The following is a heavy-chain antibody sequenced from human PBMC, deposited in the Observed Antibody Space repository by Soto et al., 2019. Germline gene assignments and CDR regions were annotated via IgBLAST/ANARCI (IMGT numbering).Heavy chain of an antibody. Sequence: SETLSLTCTVSGGAISSGDYYWSWIRQPPGKGLEWIGYIYYSGSTYYNPSLKSRVTISVDTSKNQFSLKLCSVTAADTAVYYCARGWGDYYDSSGYYYVAWFGPWGQGTLVTVSS. V-gene: IGHV4-30-4*01. CDR3: ARGWGDYYDSSGYYYVAWFGP. CDR2: IYYSGST. CDR1: GGAISSGDYY. D-gene: IGHD3-22*01. J-gene: IGHJ5*02.